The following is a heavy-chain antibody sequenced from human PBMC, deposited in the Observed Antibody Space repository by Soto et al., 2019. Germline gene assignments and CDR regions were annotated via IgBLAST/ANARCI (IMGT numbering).Heavy chain of an antibody. CDR2: ISAYNGNT. V-gene: IGHV1-18*01. Sequence: RASVKVSCKASGYTFTSYGISWVRQAPGQGLEWMGWISAYNGNTNYVQKLQGRVTMTTDTSTSTAYMELRSLRSDDTAVYYCARDKPYDSSGYYFAYFQHWGQGTLVTVSS. J-gene: IGHJ1*01. CDR1: GYTFTSYG. CDR3: ARDKPYDSSGYYFAYFQH. D-gene: IGHD3-22*01.